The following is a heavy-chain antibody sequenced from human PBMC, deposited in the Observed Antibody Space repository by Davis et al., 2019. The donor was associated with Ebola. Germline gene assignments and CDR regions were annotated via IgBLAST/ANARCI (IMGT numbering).Heavy chain of an antibody. V-gene: IGHV3-23*01. J-gene: IGHJ3*02. CDR3: ARAGAEAFDI. Sequence: PGGSLRLSCAASGFTFSSYAMTWVRQAPGKGLEWVSVISGSGSSTYYADSVKGRFTISRDNSKNTLYLQMNSLRAEDTAVYYCARAGAEAFDIWGQGTMVTVSS. CDR1: GFTFSSYA. D-gene: IGHD2-8*02. CDR2: ISGSGSST.